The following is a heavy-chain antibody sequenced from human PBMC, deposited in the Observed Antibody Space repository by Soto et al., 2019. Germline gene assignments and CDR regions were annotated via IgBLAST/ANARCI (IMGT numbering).Heavy chain of an antibody. V-gene: IGHV4-59*01. Sequence: PSETLSLTCTVSGGSISSYYWSWIRQPPGKGLEWIGYIYYSGSTNYNPSLKSRVTISVDTSKNQFSLKLSSVTAADTAVYYCARDGGYCSGGSCHNWFDPWGQGTLVTVSS. J-gene: IGHJ5*02. D-gene: IGHD2-15*01. CDR2: IYYSGST. CDR3: ARDGGYCSGGSCHNWFDP. CDR1: GGSISSYY.